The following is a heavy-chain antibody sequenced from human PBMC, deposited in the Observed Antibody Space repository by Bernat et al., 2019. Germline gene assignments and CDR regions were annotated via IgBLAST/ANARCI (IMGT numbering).Heavy chain of an antibody. CDR1: GFTFSSYW. Sequence: EVQLVESGGGLVQPGGSLRLSCAASGFTFSSYWMSWVRQAPGKGLEWVGRIKNKANNYATDYAASAKGRFIISRDDSRNSLYLQMNSLKTEDAAVYYCARVRLGVSLRYFDYWGQGTLVTVSS. D-gene: IGHD3-10*01. CDR2: IKNKANNYAT. CDR3: ARVRLGVSLRYFDY. V-gene: IGHV3-72*01. J-gene: IGHJ4*02.